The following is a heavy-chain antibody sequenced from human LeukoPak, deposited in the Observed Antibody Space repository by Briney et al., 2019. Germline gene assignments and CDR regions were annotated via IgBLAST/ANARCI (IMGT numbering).Heavy chain of an antibody. Sequence: GGSLRLSCAVSGFTFSGSAMHWVRQASGKGLEWAGRIRSKANSYATAYAASVKGKFTISRDDSKNTAYLQMNSLKAEDTAVYYCTRSTSDSSSSRFDYWGQGTLVTVSS. CDR1: GFTFSGSA. D-gene: IGHD3-22*01. J-gene: IGHJ4*02. CDR3: TRSTSDSSSSRFDY. CDR2: IRSKANSYAT. V-gene: IGHV3-73*01.